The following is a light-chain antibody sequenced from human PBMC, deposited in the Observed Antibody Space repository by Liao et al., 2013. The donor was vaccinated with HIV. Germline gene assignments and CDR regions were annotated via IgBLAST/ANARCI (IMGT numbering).Light chain of an antibody. J-gene: IGLJ1*01. CDR2: QDT. CDR1: QLGNKN. V-gene: IGLV3-1*01. CDR3: QAWDSSTAEDV. Sequence: SYELTQPPSVSVSPGQTASITCSGDQLGNKNICWYQQKPGQSPVLVIYQDTKRPSGIPDRFSGSTSGNTATLTISGTQAMDEADYYCQAWDSSTAEDVFGTGTKVTVL.